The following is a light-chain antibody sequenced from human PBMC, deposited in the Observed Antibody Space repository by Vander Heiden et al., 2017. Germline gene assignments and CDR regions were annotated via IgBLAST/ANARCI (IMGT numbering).Light chain of an antibody. CDR3: QQYNSYLFT. J-gene: IGKJ3*01. V-gene: IGKV1-5*03. CDR1: QSISSW. Sequence: DIQMTQSPSTLSASVADRVTITSRASQSISSWLAWYQQKTGKAPKLLIYKASSLESGVPSRFSGSGSGTEFTLTISSLQPDDSATYYCQQYNSYLFTFGPGTKVDIK. CDR2: KAS.